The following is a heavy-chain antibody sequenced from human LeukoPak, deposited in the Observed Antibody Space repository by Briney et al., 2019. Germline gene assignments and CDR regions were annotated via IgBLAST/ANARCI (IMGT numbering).Heavy chain of an antibody. D-gene: IGHD3-10*01. J-gene: IGHJ6*02. CDR1: GGSISSYY. CDR3: ARDYYGSGSPSGGMDV. Sequence: SETLSLTCTVSGGSISSYYWSWIRQPPGKGLEWIGYIYYSGSTNYNPSLKSRVTISVDTSKNQFSLKLSSVTAADTAVYYCARDYYGSGSPSGGMDVWGQGTTVTVS. V-gene: IGHV4-59*01. CDR2: IYYSGST.